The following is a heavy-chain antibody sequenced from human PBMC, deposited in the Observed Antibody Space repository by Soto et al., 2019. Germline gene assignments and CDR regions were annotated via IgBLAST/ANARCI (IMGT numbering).Heavy chain of an antibody. Sequence: PGGSQRLSSVASGINLEGGAMRWVRQAPGEGLEWVSTITDTGGDTKYADSVRGRFTMSRDNSKKTLYLQMNSLRVEDSALYYCARGSTDSYPGSRIFDFWGRGTLVTVSS. CDR1: GINLEGGA. V-gene: IGHV3-23*01. CDR2: ITDTGGDT. J-gene: IGHJ4*02. CDR3: ARGSTDSYPGSRIFDF. D-gene: IGHD3-10*01.